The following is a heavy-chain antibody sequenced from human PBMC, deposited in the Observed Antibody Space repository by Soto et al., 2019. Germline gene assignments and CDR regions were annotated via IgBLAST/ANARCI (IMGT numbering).Heavy chain of an antibody. D-gene: IGHD1-26*01. Sequence: QVQLVESGGGVVQPGRSLRLSCAASGFTFSSYGMHWVRQAPGKGLEWVAVIWYDGSNKYYADSVKGRFNISRDNSKNTLYLKMNSVRAEDTAVYYCARDRSHLSRGVRYFDYWGQGTLVTVSS. CDR3: ARDRSHLSRGVRYFDY. CDR1: GFTFSSYG. J-gene: IGHJ4*02. CDR2: IWYDGSNK. V-gene: IGHV3-33*01.